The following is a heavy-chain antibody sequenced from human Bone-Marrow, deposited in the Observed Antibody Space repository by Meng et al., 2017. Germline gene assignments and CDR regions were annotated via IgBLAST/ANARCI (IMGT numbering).Heavy chain of an antibody. CDR1: GFTVSSNE. CDR2: INSDGSST. J-gene: IGHJ3*02. V-gene: IGHV3-74*01. D-gene: IGHD1-26*01. Sequence: GESLKISCAASGFTVSSNEMSWVRQAPGKGLVWVSRINSDGSSTSYADSVKGRFTISRDNAKNTLYLQMNSLRAEDTAVYYCARERYLVRAAFDIWGQGTMVTVSS. CDR3: ARERYLVRAAFDI.